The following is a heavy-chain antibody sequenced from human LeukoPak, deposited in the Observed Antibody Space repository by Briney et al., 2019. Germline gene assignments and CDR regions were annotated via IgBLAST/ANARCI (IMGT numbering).Heavy chain of an antibody. J-gene: IGHJ6*02. CDR3: AREAIESSGWSDYYYYGMDV. CDR1: GFTFSSYS. Sequence: GGSLRLSCAASGFTFSSYSMAWVRQAPGKGLEWVSSISSSSSYIYYADSVKGRFTISRDNAKNSLYLQMNSLRAEDTAVYYCAREAIESSGWSDYYYYGMDVWGQGTTVTVSS. V-gene: IGHV3-21*01. D-gene: IGHD6-19*01. CDR2: ISSSSSYI.